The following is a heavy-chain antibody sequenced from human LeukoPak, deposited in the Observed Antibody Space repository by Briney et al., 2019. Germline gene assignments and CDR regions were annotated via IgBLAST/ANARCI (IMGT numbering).Heavy chain of an antibody. V-gene: IGHV3-23*01. J-gene: IGHJ4*02. CDR2: ISGSGGGT. CDR1: GFTFNSYA. D-gene: IGHD1-26*01. Sequence: GGSLRLSCAASGFTFNSYAMSWVRQAPEKGLEWVATISGSGGGTYYADSVKGRFTISRDDSKNTLYLQMHSLRAEDTAVYYCANDLGRYRNNYFDYWGQGTLVTVSS. CDR3: ANDLGRYRNNYFDY.